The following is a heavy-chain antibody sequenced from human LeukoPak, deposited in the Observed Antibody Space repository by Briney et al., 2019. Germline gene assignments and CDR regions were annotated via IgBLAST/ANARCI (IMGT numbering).Heavy chain of an antibody. CDR2: INHSGST. Sequence: PSETLSLTCAVYGGSFSGYYWSWIRQPPGKGLERIGEINHSGSTNYNPSLESRVTISVDTSKNQFSLKLSSVTAADTAVYYCARGKSMDDSSGYLLDYWGQGTLVTVSS. D-gene: IGHD3-22*01. CDR1: GGSFSGYY. V-gene: IGHV4-34*01. CDR3: ARGKSMDDSSGYLLDY. J-gene: IGHJ4*02.